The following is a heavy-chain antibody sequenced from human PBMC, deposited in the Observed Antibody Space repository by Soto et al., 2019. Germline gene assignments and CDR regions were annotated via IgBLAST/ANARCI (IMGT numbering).Heavy chain of an antibody. CDR1: GGNFSSNG. Sequence: QVQLVQSGAEVKKPGSSVKVSCKAPGGNFSSNGIRWVRQAPGQGLELMGGIIPTFGTTNYAHKFRGRVTITADESTATAYMELSSLRSDDTAVYYCAGASDSTWYNWLDPWGQGTLVTVSS. CDR3: AGASDSTWYNWLDP. J-gene: IGHJ5*02. V-gene: IGHV1-69*01. CDR2: IIPTFGTT. D-gene: IGHD5-18*01.